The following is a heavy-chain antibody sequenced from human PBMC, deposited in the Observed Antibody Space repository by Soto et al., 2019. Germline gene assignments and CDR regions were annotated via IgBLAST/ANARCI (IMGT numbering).Heavy chain of an antibody. V-gene: IGHV5-10-1*01. CDR3: ARVGGSSWINWFDP. D-gene: IGHD6-13*01. J-gene: IGHJ5*02. Sequence: PGESLKISCKGSGYSFTSYWISWVRQMPGKGLEWMGRIDPSDSYTNYSPSFQGHVTISADKSISTASLQWSSLKASDTAMYYCARVGGSSWINWFDPWGQGSLVTVCS. CDR2: IDPSDSYT. CDR1: GYSFTSYW.